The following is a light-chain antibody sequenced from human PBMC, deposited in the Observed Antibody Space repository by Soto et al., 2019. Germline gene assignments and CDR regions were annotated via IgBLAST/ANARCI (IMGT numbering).Light chain of an antibody. V-gene: IGLV1-44*01. Sequence: QSVLTQAPSASGTRGQRVTLSCAGSSSNIGSHTVDWYQQVPGTAPKLLIYGQNERPSGVPDRFSGSKSDTSASLAISGLQSEDEADYYCAAWDDNLNGWVFGGGTKLTVL. CDR1: SSNIGSHT. J-gene: IGLJ3*02. CDR3: AAWDDNLNGWV. CDR2: GQN.